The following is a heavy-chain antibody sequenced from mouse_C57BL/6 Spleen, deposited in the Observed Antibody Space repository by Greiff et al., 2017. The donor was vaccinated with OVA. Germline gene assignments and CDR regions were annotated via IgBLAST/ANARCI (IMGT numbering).Heavy chain of an antibody. CDR1: GYAFSSSW. CDR2: IYPGDGDT. D-gene: IGHD1-1*01. CDR3: ARPLYYGSSYGDAMDY. Sequence: QVQLQQSGPELVKPGASVKISCKASGYAFSSSWMNWVKQRPGKGLEWIGRIYPGDGDTNYNGKFKGKATLTADKSSSTAYMQLSSLTSEDSAVYFWARPLYYGSSYGDAMDYWGQGTSVTVSS. V-gene: IGHV1-82*01. J-gene: IGHJ4*01.